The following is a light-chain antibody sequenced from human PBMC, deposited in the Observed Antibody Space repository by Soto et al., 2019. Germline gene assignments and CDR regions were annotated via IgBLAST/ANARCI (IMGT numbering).Light chain of an antibody. V-gene: IGKV1-12*01. CDR1: QGISTW. CDR3: QQYNSWT. CDR2: SSS. J-gene: IGKJ1*01. Sequence: DIQMTPSHSFVSAWVGDRLTSGSRASQGISTWVVWYQQKPGAAPKLLIHSSSNLQSGVPSRFSGSGSGTDFTLTISSLQPDDFATYYCQQYNSWTFCQGTKVDIK.